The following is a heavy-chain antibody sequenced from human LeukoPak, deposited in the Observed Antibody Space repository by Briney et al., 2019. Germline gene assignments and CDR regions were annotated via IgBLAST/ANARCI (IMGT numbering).Heavy chain of an antibody. J-gene: IGHJ4*02. D-gene: IGHD6-13*01. V-gene: IGHV4-59*08. CDR3: AGYSSSWFFDY. Sequence: SETLSLTCTVSGGSISSYYWSWIRQPPGKGLEWIGYIYYSGSTNYNPSLKSRVTMSVDTSKNQFSLKLSSVIAADTAVYYCAGYSSSWFFDYWGQGTLVTVSS. CDR2: IYYSGST. CDR1: GGSISSYY.